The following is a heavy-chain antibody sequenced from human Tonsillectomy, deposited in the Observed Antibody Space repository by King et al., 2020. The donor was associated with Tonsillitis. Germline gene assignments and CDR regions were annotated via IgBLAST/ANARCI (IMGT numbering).Heavy chain of an antibody. CDR2: IYPGDSDT. CDR3: ARHSPLGSAAPGIWVYYYYMDV. J-gene: IGHJ6*03. Sequence: VQLVQSGAEVKKPGESLKISCQGSGYIFPSYWIGWVRQMPGKGLEWMGIIYPGDSDTRYSPSFQGQVTISADKSISTAYLQWSSLKASDTAIYYCARHSPLGSAAPGIWVYYYYMDVWGKGTTVTVSS. V-gene: IGHV5-51*01. D-gene: IGHD6-13*01. CDR1: GYIFPSYW.